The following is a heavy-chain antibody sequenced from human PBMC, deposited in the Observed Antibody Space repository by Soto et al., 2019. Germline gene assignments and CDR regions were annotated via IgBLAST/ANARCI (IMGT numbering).Heavy chain of an antibody. CDR3: AGGVGMVRGVPFDY. CDR2: IYYSGST. Sequence: SETLSLTCTVSGGSISSYYWSWIRQPPGKGLEWIGYIYYSGSTNYNPSLKSRVTISVDTSKNQFSLKLSSVTAADTAVYYGAGGVGMVRGVPFDYWGQGTLVTVSS. D-gene: IGHD3-10*01. CDR1: GGSISSYY. V-gene: IGHV4-59*08. J-gene: IGHJ4*02.